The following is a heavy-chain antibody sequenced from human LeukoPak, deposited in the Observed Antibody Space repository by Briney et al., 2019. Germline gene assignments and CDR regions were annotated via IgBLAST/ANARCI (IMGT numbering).Heavy chain of an antibody. CDR3: ARRRGTKYDTGENWFDP. Sequence: GEALKISCKGSGDILTNYWIAWVRQMPGKGLECMGSIYPGDSDTRYSPSFQGQVTISADKSITTAYLQWSSLKASDTALYYCARRRGTKYDTGENWFDPWGQGTLVTVSS. CDR1: GDILTNYW. D-gene: IGHD3-10*01. J-gene: IGHJ5*02. V-gene: IGHV5-51*01. CDR2: IYPGDSDT.